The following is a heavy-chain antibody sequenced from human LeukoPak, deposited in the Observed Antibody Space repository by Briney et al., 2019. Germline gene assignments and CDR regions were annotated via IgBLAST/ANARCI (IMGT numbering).Heavy chain of an antibody. V-gene: IGHV3-48*03. CDR3: ARGKSLWFGELSGY. D-gene: IGHD3-10*01. Sequence: GGSLRLSCAASGFTFSSYEMNWVRQAPGKGLEWVSYISSSGSTIYYADSVKGRFTISRDNAKNSLYLQMNSLRAEDTAVYYCARGKSLWFGELSGYWGQGTLVTVSS. J-gene: IGHJ4*02. CDR1: GFTFSSYE. CDR2: ISSSGSTI.